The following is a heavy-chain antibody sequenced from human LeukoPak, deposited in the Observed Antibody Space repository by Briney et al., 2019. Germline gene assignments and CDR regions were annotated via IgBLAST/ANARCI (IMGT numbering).Heavy chain of an antibody. V-gene: IGHV4-39*01. Sequence: SETLSLTCTVSGGSISSSSYYWGWIRQPPGKGLEWIGSIYYSGSTYCNPSLKSRVTISVDTSKNQFSLKLSSVTAADTAVYYCARPRDPGNWFDPWGQGTLVTVSS. J-gene: IGHJ5*02. CDR2: IYYSGST. CDR3: ARPRDPGNWFDP. CDR1: GGSISSSSYY.